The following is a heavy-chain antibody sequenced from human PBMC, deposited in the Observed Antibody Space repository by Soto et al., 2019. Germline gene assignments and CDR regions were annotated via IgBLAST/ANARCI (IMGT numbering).Heavy chain of an antibody. Sequence: PGGSLRLSCAASGFTFTSNAMSWVRQPPGKGLEWVPVITNTGGDTLYADSVKGRFTISRDNSKNTLNLQMNSLRAEDTAIYYCARASGESYPGSRVFDSWGQGTRVTVSS. D-gene: IGHD3-10*01. CDR1: GFTFTSNA. CDR2: ITNTGGDT. CDR3: ARASGESYPGSRVFDS. J-gene: IGHJ4*02. V-gene: IGHV3-23*01.